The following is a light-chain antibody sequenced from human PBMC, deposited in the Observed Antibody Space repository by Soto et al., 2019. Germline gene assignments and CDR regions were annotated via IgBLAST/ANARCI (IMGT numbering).Light chain of an antibody. V-gene: IGKV3-15*01. CDR2: GAS. J-gene: IGKJ2*01. Sequence: EIVMTQSPATLSVSPGERATLSCRAAQSVGSNLAWYQQKPGQAPRLLIYGASTRATGIPVRFSGSGSGTAITLTISSLQSEDFVVYYCQQHNDWPYTFGQGTKLEIK. CDR3: QQHNDWPYT. CDR1: QSVGSN.